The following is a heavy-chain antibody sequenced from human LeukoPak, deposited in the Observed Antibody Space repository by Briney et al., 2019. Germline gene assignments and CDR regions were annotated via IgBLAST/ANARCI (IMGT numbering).Heavy chain of an antibody. V-gene: IGHV1-2*02. J-gene: IGHJ4*02. D-gene: IGHD7-27*01. CDR1: GGTFSSYA. CDR2: ITLNSGDT. CDR3: AREGELGLND. Sequence: ASVKVSCKASGGTFSSYAISWVRQAPGQGLEWMGGITLNSGDTKYAQKFQGRVTMTSDTSITTAYMELSRLKFDDTAIYYCAREGELGLNDWGQGTLVTVSS.